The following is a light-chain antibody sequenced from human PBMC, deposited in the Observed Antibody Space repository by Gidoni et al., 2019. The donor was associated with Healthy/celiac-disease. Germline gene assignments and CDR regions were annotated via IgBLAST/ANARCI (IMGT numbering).Light chain of an antibody. J-gene: IGKJ4*01. Sequence: DIQMTQSPYSLSASVGDRVTITCRASQGFSNYLAWYQQKPGKVPKLLIYAASTLQSGVPSRFSGSGSGTDFTLTISSLQPEDVATYYCQKYNSALPLTFGGGTKVEIK. CDR1: QGFSNY. CDR2: AAS. CDR3: QKYNSALPLT. V-gene: IGKV1-27*01.